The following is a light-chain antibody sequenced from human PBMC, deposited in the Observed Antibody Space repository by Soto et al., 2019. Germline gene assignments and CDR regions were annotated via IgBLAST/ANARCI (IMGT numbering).Light chain of an antibody. V-gene: IGLV2-8*01. CDR3: SSYAGSKNLV. CDR1: SSDVGGYNS. J-gene: IGLJ2*01. Sequence: QSALTQPPSASGSPGQSVTISCTGTSSDVGGYNSVSWYQQHPGKAPKLSIYEVSKRPSGVPDRFSASKSDNTASLTVSGLQAEDEADYYCSSYAGSKNLVFGGGTKLTVL. CDR2: EVS.